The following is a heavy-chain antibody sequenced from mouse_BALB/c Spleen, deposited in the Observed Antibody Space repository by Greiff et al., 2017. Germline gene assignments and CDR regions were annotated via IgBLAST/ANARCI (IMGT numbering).Heavy chain of an antibody. D-gene: IGHD2-14*01. CDR3: GRGAYRYDGYYAMDY. V-gene: IGHV1-37*01. Sequence: EVKLQESGPELVKPGASVKISCKASGYSFTGYFMNWVKQSHGKSLEWIGRINPYNGDTFYNQKFKGKATLTVDKSSSTAHMELLSLTSEDSAVYYCGRGAYRYDGYYAMDYWGQGTSVTVSS. J-gene: IGHJ4*01. CDR1: GYSFTGYF. CDR2: INPYNGDT.